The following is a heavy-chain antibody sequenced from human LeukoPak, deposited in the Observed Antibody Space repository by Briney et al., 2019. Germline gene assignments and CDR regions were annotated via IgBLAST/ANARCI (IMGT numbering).Heavy chain of an antibody. Sequence: SETLSLTCTVSGGSISSYYWSWIRQPAGKGLELIGRIYSSGSTNYNPSLKSRVTMSVDTSKNQFSLKLSSVTAADTAVYYCARELYYDSSGFRYFQHWGQGTLVTVSS. V-gene: IGHV4-4*07. CDR2: IYSSGST. CDR3: ARELYYDSSGFRYFQH. CDR1: GGSISSYY. J-gene: IGHJ1*01. D-gene: IGHD3-22*01.